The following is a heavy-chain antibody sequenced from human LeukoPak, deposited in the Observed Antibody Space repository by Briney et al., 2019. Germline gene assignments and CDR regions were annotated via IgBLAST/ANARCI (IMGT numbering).Heavy chain of an antibody. J-gene: IGHJ4*02. CDR3: AKDDYYDTSGYRD. D-gene: IGHD3-22*01. CDR1: GFTFSNYY. CDR2: ISSSGSTI. V-gene: IGHV3-11*04. Sequence: GGSLRLSCAASGFTFSNYYMSWIRQAPGKGLEWVSYISSSGSTIYYADSVKGRFTISRDNSKTTLYPQMNSLRAEDTAVYYCAKDDYYDTSGYRDWGQGTLVTVSS.